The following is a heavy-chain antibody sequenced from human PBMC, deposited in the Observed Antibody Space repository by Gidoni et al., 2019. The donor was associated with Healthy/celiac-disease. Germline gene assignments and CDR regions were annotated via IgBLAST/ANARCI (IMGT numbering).Heavy chain of an antibody. Sequence: QITLKESGPTLVKPTQTLTPTCTFSGFSLSTSGVGVGWIRQPPGKALEWLALIYWDDDKRYSPSLKSRLTITKDTSKNQVVLTMTNMDPVDTATYYCAHGWHSSSWSPTPYFDYWGQGTLVTVSS. CDR2: IYWDDDK. J-gene: IGHJ4*02. D-gene: IGHD6-13*01. V-gene: IGHV2-5*02. CDR3: AHGWHSSSWSPTPYFDY. CDR1: GFSLSTSGVG.